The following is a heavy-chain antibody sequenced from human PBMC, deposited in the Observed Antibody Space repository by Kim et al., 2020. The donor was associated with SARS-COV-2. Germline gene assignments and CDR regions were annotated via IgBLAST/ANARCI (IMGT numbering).Heavy chain of an antibody. V-gene: IGHV4-39*06. D-gene: IGHD3-10*01. CDR3: AGGGGSGSYSFDY. J-gene: IGHJ4*02. Sequence: SHPSLKSRVTISVDTSKNQFPLKLSSVTAADTAVYYCAGGGGSGSYSFDYWGQGTLVTVSS.